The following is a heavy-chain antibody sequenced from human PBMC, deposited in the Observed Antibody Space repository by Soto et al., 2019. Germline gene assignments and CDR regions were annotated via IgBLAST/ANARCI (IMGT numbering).Heavy chain of an antibody. CDR3: ARDLTYDILTGYPPPDAFDI. J-gene: IGHJ3*02. Sequence: ASVKLYCKASGYTITSYVISWVRQATGQGLEWMGWISAYNGNTNYAQKLQGRVTMTTDTSTSTAYMELRSLRSDDTAVYYCARDLTYDILTGYPPPDAFDIWGQGTMVTVSS. CDR2: ISAYNGNT. V-gene: IGHV1-18*01. CDR1: GYTITSYV. D-gene: IGHD3-9*01.